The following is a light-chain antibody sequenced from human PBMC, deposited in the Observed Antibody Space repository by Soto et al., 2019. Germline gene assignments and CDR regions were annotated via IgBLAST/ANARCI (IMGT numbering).Light chain of an antibody. V-gene: IGKV1-33*01. CDR1: HDITNY. J-gene: IGKJ4*01. Sequence: DVQLTQSPSSLSASVGDSVTITCQASHDITNYVNWYQQKPGKVPKLLIYEASHLEAGVPSRFSGSGSGTDFTFTISSLQPEDIATYYCQQCDSLPLTFGGGTRV. CDR2: EAS. CDR3: QQCDSLPLT.